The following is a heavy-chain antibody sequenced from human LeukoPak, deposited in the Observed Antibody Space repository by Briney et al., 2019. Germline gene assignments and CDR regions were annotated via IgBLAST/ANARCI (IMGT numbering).Heavy chain of an antibody. CDR1: GGTFSSYA. V-gene: IGHV1-69*01. D-gene: IGHD1-7*01. Sequence: GASERVSCKASGGTFSSYAISWVRQAPGQGLEWMGGIIPIFGTANYAQKFRGRVTITADESTSTDYMELSSLRSEDTAVYYCAGDRFSGTTSGYYYGMDVWGQGTTVTVS. CDR2: IIPIFGTA. CDR3: AGDRFSGTTSGYYYGMDV. J-gene: IGHJ6*02.